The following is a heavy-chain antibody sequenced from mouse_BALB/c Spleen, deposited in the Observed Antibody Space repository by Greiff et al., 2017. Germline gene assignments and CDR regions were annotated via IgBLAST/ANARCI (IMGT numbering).Heavy chain of an antibody. D-gene: IGHD2-1*01. Sequence: EVKLVESGGGLVQPGGSRKLSCAASGFTFSSFGMHWVRQAPEKGLEWVAFISNLAYSIYYADTVTGRFTISRENAKNTLYLEMSSLRSEDTAMYYCARDGNNEGYAMDYWGQGTSVTVSS. CDR1: GFTFSSFG. V-gene: IGHV5-15*02. J-gene: IGHJ4*01. CDR2: ISNLAYSI. CDR3: ARDGNNEGYAMDY.